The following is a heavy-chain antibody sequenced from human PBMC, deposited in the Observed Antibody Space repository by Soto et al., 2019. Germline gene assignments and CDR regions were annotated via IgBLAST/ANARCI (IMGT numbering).Heavy chain of an antibody. CDR2: IYYSGST. Sequence: PSETLSLTCTVSGGSISSSSYYWGWIRQPPGKGLEWIGSIYYSGSTYYNPSLKSRVTISVDTSKNQFSLKLSSVTAADTAVYYCAREIFGELLMGHYYYYMDVWGKGTTVTVSS. CDR1: GGSISSSSYY. V-gene: IGHV4-39*01. CDR3: AREIFGELLMGHYYYYMDV. D-gene: IGHD3-10*01. J-gene: IGHJ6*03.